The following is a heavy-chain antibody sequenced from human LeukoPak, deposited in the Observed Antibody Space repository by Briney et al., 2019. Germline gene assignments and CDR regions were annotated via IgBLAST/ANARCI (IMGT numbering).Heavy chain of an antibody. CDR3: ARDPGGEVPYYFDY. J-gene: IGHJ4*02. CDR1: GFTFSSYG. CDR2: ISSSSSYI. Sequence: GGSLRLSCAASGFTFSSYGMNWVRQAPGKGLEWVSSISSSSSYIYYADSVKGRFTISRDNAKNSLYLQMNSLRAEDTAVYYCARDPGGEVPYYFDYWGQGTLVTVSS. V-gene: IGHV3-21*01. D-gene: IGHD1-14*01.